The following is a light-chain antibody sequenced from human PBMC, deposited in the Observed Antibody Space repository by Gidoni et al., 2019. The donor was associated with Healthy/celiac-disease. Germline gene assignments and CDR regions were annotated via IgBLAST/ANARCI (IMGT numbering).Light chain of an antibody. J-gene: IGLJ2*01. Sequence: SYVLTPPPSVSVAPGKTARITCGGNNSGSKSVHWYQQKPGQAPVLVGYDDSDRPSGIPERFSGSNSGNTATLTISRVEAGDEADYYCQVWDSSSDHGVFGGGTKLTVL. V-gene: IGLV3-21*03. CDR3: QVWDSSSDHGV. CDR2: DDS. CDR1: NSGSKS.